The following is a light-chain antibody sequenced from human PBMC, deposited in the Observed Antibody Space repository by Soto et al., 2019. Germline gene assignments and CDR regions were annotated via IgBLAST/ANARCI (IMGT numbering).Light chain of an antibody. V-gene: IGKV3-11*01. CDR3: QQRSSWPLT. CDR2: DSS. J-gene: IGKJ4*01. Sequence: EIVLTQFPATLSLSPGEGATLSCRASQSVSSYLAWYQQKRGQAPRLLIYDSSNRATGIPARFSGSGSGTDFSLTISSLEPEDFAVDYCQQRSSWPLTFGGGTKVEIK. CDR1: QSVSSY.